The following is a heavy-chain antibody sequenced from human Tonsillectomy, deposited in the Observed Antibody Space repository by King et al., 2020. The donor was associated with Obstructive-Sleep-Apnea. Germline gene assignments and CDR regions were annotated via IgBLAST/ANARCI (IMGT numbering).Heavy chain of an antibody. CDR2: IWDDGSNK. D-gene: IGHD3/OR15-3a*01. CDR3: ARDSPLRTGNYYGMDV. V-gene: IGHV3-33*01. Sequence: VQLVESGGGVVQPGRSLRLSCAASGFTFNSFGMDWVRQAPGKGLEWGAFIWDDGSNKYYADSVKGRFTISRDNSKNTLYLQMNSLRAEDTAVYYCARDSPLRTGNYYGMDVWGQGTTVTVSS. J-gene: IGHJ6*02. CDR1: GFTFNSFG.